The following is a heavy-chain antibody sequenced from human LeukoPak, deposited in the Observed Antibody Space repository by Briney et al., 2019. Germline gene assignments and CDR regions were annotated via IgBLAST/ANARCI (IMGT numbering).Heavy chain of an antibody. CDR1: GHSLTKLS. D-gene: IGHD2-8*01. J-gene: IGHJ6*02. CDR3: AVRFVWHGFDV. Sequence: GASVKVSCKVAGHSLTKLSLHWVRRAPGKGLEWMVGFDPKDRESIYAQKFKARVTLTEGTSTDTAYMELSSLRPDDTALYYCAVRFVWHGFDVWGQGTTVTVSS. CDR2: FDPKDRES. V-gene: IGHV1-24*01.